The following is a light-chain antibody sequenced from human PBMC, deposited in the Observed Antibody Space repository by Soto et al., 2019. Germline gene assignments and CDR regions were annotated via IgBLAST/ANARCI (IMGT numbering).Light chain of an antibody. J-gene: IGKJ1*01. V-gene: IGKV3D-20*02. CDR2: GAS. CDR3: QQRTDRAPWT. Sequence: SYPFSQSVRTNLAWYQHKPGQAPRLLIYGASSRATGIPDRFSGSGSGKEFTLTVIRLEPQDFAVYYFQQRTDRAPWTFGQGTKVDIK. CDR1: QSVRTN.